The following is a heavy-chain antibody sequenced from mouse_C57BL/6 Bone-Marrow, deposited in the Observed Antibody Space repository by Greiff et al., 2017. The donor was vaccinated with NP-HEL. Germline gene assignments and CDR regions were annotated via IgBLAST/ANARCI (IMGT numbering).Heavy chain of an antibody. CDR1: GFNIKDDY. CDR3: TPYGYYAWFAY. CDR2: IDPENGDT. J-gene: IGHJ3*01. Sequence: VQLQHSGAELVRPGASVKLSCTASGFNIKDDYMHWVKQRPEQGLEWIGWIDPENGDTEYASKFQGKATITADTSSNTDYLQLSSLTSEDTAVYYCTPYGYYAWFAYWGQGTLVTVSA. D-gene: IGHD2-3*01. V-gene: IGHV14-4*01.